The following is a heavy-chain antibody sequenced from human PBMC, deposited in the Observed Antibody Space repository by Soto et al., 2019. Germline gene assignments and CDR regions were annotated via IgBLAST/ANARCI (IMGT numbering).Heavy chain of an antibody. J-gene: IGHJ6*02. Sequence: QVQLVQSGAEVKKPGSSVKVSCKASGVTFSSYAISWVRQAPGQGLEWMGGIIPIFGTANYAQKFQGRVTITADESTNTANMELSSLRYKDTAVYYCARERGWGVTPYYYGMDVWGQGTTVTVSS. V-gene: IGHV1-69*01. D-gene: IGHD3-16*01. CDR3: ARERGWGVTPYYYGMDV. CDR1: GVTFSSYA. CDR2: IIPIFGTA.